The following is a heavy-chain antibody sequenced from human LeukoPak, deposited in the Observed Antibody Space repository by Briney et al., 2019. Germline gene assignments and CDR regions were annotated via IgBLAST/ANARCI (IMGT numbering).Heavy chain of an antibody. V-gene: IGHV1-18*04. CDR3: ARDLVITVTTPLGY. Sequence: GASVKVSCKASGYTFTSYYMHWVRQAPGQGLEWMGWISAYNGNTNYAQKLQGRVTMTTDTSTSTAYMELRSLRSDDTAVYYCARDLVITVTTPLGYWGQGTLVTVSS. CDR2: ISAYNGNT. D-gene: IGHD4-17*01. J-gene: IGHJ4*02. CDR1: GYTFTSYY.